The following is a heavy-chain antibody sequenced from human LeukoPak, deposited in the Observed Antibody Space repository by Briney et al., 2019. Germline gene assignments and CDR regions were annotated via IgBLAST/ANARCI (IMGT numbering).Heavy chain of an antibody. D-gene: IGHD2-2*01. J-gene: IGHJ6*02. CDR1: GFTFSKYW. V-gene: IGHV3-21*01. CDR2: ISSSSSYI. Sequence: PGGSLRLSCAASGFTFSKYWMNWVRLAPGKGLEWVSSISSSSSYIYYADSVKGRFTISRDNAKNSLYLQMNSLRAEDTAVYYCARDKRYCSSTSCYSVADKEPYYYGMDVWGQGTTVTVSS. CDR3: ARDKRYCSSTSCYSVADKEPYYYGMDV.